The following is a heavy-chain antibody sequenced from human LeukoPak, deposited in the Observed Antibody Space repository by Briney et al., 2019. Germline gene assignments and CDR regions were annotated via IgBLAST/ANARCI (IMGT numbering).Heavy chain of an antibody. CDR1: GFTFSNAW. CDR3: TTSYRYYYYYMDV. D-gene: IGHD1-26*01. V-gene: IGHV3-15*01. Sequence: GGSLRLSCATSGFTFSNAWMSWVRQAPGKGLEWVGRIKSKTDGGTTDYAAPVKGRFTISRDDSKNTLYLQMNSLKTEDTAVYYCTTSYRYYYYYMDVWGKGTTVTISS. CDR2: IKSKTDGGTT. J-gene: IGHJ6*03.